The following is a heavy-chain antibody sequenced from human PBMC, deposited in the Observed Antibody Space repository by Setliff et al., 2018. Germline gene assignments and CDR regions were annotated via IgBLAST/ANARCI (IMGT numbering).Heavy chain of an antibody. D-gene: IGHD1-26*01. CDR3: TRAYSGSHDY. V-gene: IGHV4-4*02. CDR2: IYHSGTT. J-gene: IGHJ4*02. Sequence: SETLSLTCAVSGGSISSPNGLNWVRQPPGKGLEWIGEIYHSGTTNYNPSLKSRVTMSVDKSRNPFSLRLTSVTAADTAIYYCTRAYSGSHDYWGQGTLVTVSS. CDR1: GGSISSPNG.